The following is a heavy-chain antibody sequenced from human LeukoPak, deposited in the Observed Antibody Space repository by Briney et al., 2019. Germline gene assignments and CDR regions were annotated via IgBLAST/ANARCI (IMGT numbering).Heavy chain of an antibody. J-gene: IGHJ4*02. Sequence: QPGRSLRLSCAASGFTFSSYAMHWVRQAPGKGLEWVAVISYDGSNKYYADSVKGRFTISRDNSKNTLYLQMNSLRAEDTAVYYCARGNKYGYYYFDYWGQGTLVTVSS. V-gene: IGHV3-30*04. CDR2: ISYDGSNK. CDR3: ARGNKYGYYYFDY. CDR1: GFTFSSYA. D-gene: IGHD3-22*01.